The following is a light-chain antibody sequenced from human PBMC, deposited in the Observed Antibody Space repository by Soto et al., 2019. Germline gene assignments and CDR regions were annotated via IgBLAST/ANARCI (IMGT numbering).Light chain of an antibody. CDR1: SSDVGGYNY. CDR3: SSYTRSSTVV. J-gene: IGLJ2*01. CDR2: EVS. Sequence: QSALTQPASVSGSPGQSITISCTGTSSDVGGYNYVSWYQQHPGKAPKLMIYEVSYRPSGVSNRFSGSKSGNTASLTISGLQAEDEADYYCSSYTRSSTVVFGGRTKLTVL. V-gene: IGLV2-14*01.